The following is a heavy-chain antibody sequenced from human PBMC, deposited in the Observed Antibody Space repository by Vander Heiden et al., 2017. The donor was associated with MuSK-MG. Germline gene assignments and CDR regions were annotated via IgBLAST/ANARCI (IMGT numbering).Heavy chain of an antibody. J-gene: IGHJ4*02. CDR2: IRSSGGTT. D-gene: IGHD5-18*01. CDR1: GFTCSHHA. Sequence: EVQLLESGGRWVQPGGSLSLPCAASGFTCSHHALSWVRQSPGKGLVWVSAIRSSGGTTYYADSVKGRFTIARDYSRNTLFLQMNSLRAEDTAIDDCAKDRGQLWNYCEYWGQGTLGTVSS. V-gene: IGHV3-23*01. CDR3: AKDRGQLWNYCEY.